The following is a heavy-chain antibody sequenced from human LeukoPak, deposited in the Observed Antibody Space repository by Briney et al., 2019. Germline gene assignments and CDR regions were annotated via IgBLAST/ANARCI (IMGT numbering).Heavy chain of an antibody. CDR2: ISAYNGNT. D-gene: IGHD3-22*01. CDR3: ARDRGLEYYYDSSGYADAFDI. Sequence: GASVKVSCKASGYTFTSYGISWVRQAPGQGLEWMGWISAYNGNTNYAQKLQGRVTMTTDTSTSTAYTELRSLRSDDTAVYYCARDRGLEYYYDSSGYADAFDIWGQGTMVTVSS. CDR1: GYTFTSYG. J-gene: IGHJ3*02. V-gene: IGHV1-18*01.